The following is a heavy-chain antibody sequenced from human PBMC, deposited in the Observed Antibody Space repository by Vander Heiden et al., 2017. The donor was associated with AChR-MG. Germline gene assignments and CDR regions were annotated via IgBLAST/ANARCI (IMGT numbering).Heavy chain of an antibody. CDR2: ISSSSSYI. J-gene: IGHJ1*01. CDR3: ARDQPSNWHIAVAGWIQH. D-gene: IGHD6-19*01. Sequence: EVQLVESGGGLVKPGGSLRPSCAASGFTFSSYSLNWVRQAPGKVLEWVSSISSSSSYISYADSVKGRFTISRDNAKNSLYLQMNSLRAEDTAVYYCARDQPSNWHIAVAGWIQHWGQGTLVTVSS. CDR1: GFTFSSYS. V-gene: IGHV3-21*01.